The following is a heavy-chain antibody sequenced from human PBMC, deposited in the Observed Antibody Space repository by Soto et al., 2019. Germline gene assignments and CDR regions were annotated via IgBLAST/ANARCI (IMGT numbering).Heavy chain of an antibody. CDR1: GGSVSSGDYY. CDR2: VHFTGST. V-gene: IGHV4-61*08. CDR3: TRIPVDTYMIYWFDP. Sequence: PSETLSLTCTVFGGSVSSGDYYWTWMRQPPGKGLEWIGHVHFTGSTNYNPSLKSRVTISVDTSNNQFSLKLGSVTAGDTAVYYCTRIPVDTYMIYWFDPWGQGTLVTVSS. D-gene: IGHD5-18*01. J-gene: IGHJ5*02.